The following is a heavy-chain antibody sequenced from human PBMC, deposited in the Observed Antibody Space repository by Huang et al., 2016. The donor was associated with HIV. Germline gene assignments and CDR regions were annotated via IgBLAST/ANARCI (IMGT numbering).Heavy chain of an antibody. CDR3: ATKTAAMDI. CDR1: TFRFGAYW. V-gene: IGHV3-7*01. D-gene: IGHD1-7*01. Sequence: VESGGRLVQPGGSLRLSCVGSTFRFGAYWMSWVRQSPGKGREWVANIKQDESEKYYVDSVKGRFNISRDNAKKVLFLEMNNVRVEDTATYYCATKTAAMDIWGQGTTVTVS. J-gene: IGHJ6*02. CDR2: IKQDESEK.